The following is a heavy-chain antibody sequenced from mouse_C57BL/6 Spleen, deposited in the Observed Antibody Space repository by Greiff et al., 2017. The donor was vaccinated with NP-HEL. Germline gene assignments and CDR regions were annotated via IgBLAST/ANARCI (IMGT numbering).Heavy chain of an antibody. CDR1: GYTFTSYW. D-gene: IGHD1-1*01. CDR3: ARPLTTVVASDDY. Sequence: QVQLQQPGAELVRPGTSVKLSCKASGYTFTSYWMHWVKQRPGQGLEWIGVIDPSDSYTNYNQKFKGKATLTVDTSSSTAYMQLSSLTSEDSAVYYCARPLTTVVASDDYWGQGTTLTVSS. J-gene: IGHJ2*01. V-gene: IGHV1-59*01. CDR2: IDPSDSYT.